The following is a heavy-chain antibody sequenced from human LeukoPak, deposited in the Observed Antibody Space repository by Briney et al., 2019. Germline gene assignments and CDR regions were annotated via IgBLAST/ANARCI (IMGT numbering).Heavy chain of an antibody. J-gene: IGHJ4*02. Sequence: GGSLRLSCAASGFTFSSYGMHWVRQAPGKGLEWVAFIRYDGSNKYYADSVKGRFTISRDNSKNTLYLQMNSLRAEDTAVYYCARDPPGGYDSTGYYFDYWGQGTLVTVSS. CDR2: IRYDGSNK. CDR1: GFTFSSYG. CDR3: ARDPPGGYDSTGYYFDY. V-gene: IGHV3-30*02. D-gene: IGHD3-22*01.